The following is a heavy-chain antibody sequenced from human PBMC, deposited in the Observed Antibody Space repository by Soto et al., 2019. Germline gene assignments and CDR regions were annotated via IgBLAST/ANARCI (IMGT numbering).Heavy chain of an antibody. CDR1: GASVSTPYW. CDR3: AYSTGWYRLDV. CDR2: VYHTGGN. Sequence: QVYLQESGPGLVKPSGTLSLTCAVSGASVSTPYWWTWVRQPPGKDLEWIGYVYHTGGNNYNPSLMSRVTISLDKTKIHFSLDMISVTAADTAIYYCAYSTGWYRLDVWGQGTMVIVSS. V-gene: IGHV4-4*02. J-gene: IGHJ3*01. D-gene: IGHD6-19*01.